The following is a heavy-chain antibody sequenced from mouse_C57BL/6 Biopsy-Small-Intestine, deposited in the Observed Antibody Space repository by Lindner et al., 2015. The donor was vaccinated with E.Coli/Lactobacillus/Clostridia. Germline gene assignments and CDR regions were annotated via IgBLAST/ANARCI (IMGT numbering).Heavy chain of an antibody. D-gene: IGHD3-1*01. CDR1: GYSFTGYY. V-gene: IGHV1-53*01. CDR2: IIPNSGGT. Sequence: SVKVSCKASGYSFTGYYIHWVRQAPGQGLEWMGRIIPNSGGTNYAPKFQGRVTMTRDTSISTAYMEVSRLRSDDTAVYYCARGVSKSGNSQDLESWGQGTLVTVS. J-gene: IGHJ3*01. CDR3: ARGVSKSGNSQDLES.